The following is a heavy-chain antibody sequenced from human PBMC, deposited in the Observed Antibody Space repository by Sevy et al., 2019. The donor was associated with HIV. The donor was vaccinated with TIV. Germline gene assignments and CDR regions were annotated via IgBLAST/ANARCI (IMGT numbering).Heavy chain of an antibody. CDR1: GGSISSSSYY. D-gene: IGHD3-22*01. CDR2: IYYSGST. Sequence: SETLSLTCTVSGGSISSSSYYWGWIRQPPGKGLEWIGSIYYSGSTYYHPSLKSRVTISVDTSKNQFSLRLSSVTAADTAVYYCASRAPYYYDSSGYQGYYFDYWGQGTLVTVSS. V-gene: IGHV4-39*01. CDR3: ASRAPYYYDSSGYQGYYFDY. J-gene: IGHJ4*02.